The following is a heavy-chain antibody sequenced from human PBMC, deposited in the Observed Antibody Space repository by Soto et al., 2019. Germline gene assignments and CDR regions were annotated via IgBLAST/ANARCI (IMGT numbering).Heavy chain of an antibody. V-gene: IGHV4-31*03. Sequence: QVQLQESGPGLVKPSQTLSLTCTVSGGSISSGGYYWSWIRQHPGKGLEWIGYIYYSGSTYYNPSLQRRVTISVDTSKNQFSLKLSSVTAADTAVYYCARARNWDEWYFDLWGRGTLVTVSS. CDR1: GGSISSGGYY. CDR2: IYYSGST. J-gene: IGHJ2*01. CDR3: ARARNWDEWYFDL. D-gene: IGHD1-20*01.